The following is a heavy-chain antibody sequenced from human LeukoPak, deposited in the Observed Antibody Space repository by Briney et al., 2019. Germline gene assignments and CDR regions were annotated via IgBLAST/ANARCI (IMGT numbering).Heavy chain of an antibody. J-gene: IGHJ1*01. CDR2: ISYDGSNK. CDR1: GFTFSSYA. CDR3: ARDGTNLGPPEYFQH. Sequence: GGSLRLSCAASGFTFSSYAMHWVRQAPGKGLEWVAVISYDGSNKYYADSVKGRFTISRDNSKNTLYLQMNSLRAEDTAVYYCARDGTNLGPPEYFQHWGQGTLVTVSS. D-gene: IGHD6-13*01. V-gene: IGHV3-30-3*01.